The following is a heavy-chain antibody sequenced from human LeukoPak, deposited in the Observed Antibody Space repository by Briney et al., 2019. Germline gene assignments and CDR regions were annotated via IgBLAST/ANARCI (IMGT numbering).Heavy chain of an antibody. CDR3: ARGDYYDSSGYYWDY. D-gene: IGHD3-22*01. CDR1: GGSFSGYY. V-gene: IGHV4-34*01. J-gene: IGHJ4*02. Sequence: PSETLSLTCAVYGGSFSGYYWSWIRQPPGKGLEWIGEINHSGSTNYNPSLKSRVTISVDTSKNQFSLKLSSVTAADTAVYYCARGDYYDSSGYYWDYWGQGTLVTVSS. CDR2: INHSGST.